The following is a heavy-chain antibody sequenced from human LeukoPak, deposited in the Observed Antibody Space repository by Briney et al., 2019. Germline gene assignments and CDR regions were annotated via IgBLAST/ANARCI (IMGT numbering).Heavy chain of an antibody. V-gene: IGHV4-34*01. CDR3: ARWGNVAAAIGLENYFFDF. D-gene: IGHD2-2*02. Sequence: SETLSLTCAVYVGSFSGYYGSWTREPPGGGGEWLGEINDSGSTNYNPYLKSRVTISVDTSKNQFSLKLSFVTAADTAVYYCARWGNVAAAIGLENYFFDFWGQGTPVTVSS. CDR2: INDSGST. CDR1: VGSFSGYY. J-gene: IGHJ4*02.